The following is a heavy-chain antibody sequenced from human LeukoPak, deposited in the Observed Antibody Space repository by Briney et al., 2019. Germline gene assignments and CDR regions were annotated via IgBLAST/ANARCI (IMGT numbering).Heavy chain of an antibody. V-gene: IGHV1-46*01. Sequence: ASVKVSCKASGYTFTSYYMHWVRQAPGQGLEWMGIINPSGGSTSYAQKFQGRVTITRNTSISTAYMELSSLRSEDTAVYYCARGQVPYYDFWSGYYWSNPGMDVWGKGTTVTVSS. J-gene: IGHJ6*04. D-gene: IGHD3-3*01. CDR2: INPSGGST. CDR1: GYTFTSYY. CDR3: ARGQVPYYDFWSGYYWSNPGMDV.